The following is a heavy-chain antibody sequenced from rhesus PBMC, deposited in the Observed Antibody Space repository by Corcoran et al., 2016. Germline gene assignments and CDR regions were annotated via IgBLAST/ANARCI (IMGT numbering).Heavy chain of an antibody. CDR2: IDGTSAST. J-gene: IGHJ5-1*01. CDR3: ARDGVLKTFDV. Sequence: QVKLQQWGEGLMRPSETLSLTCAVYGGSISGYYYWSWIRPAPGKGLEWIGNIDGTSASTNYIPSLKNRVTISKDTSKNQFSLKVSSVTAADTAVYYCARDGVLKTFDVWGPGVLVTVSS. D-gene: IGHD3-22*01. V-gene: IGHV4-73*01. CDR1: GGSISGYYY.